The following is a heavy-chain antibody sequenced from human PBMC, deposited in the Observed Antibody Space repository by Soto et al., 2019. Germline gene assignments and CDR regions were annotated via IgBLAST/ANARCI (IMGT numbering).Heavy chain of an antibody. Sequence: EVQLLESGGGLVQPGGSLRLSCAASGFTFSSYAMSWVRQAPGKGLEWVSATSGSGGSTYYADSVKGRFTISRDNSKNTLYLQMNSLRAEDTAVYYCAKGRGLDYGGKGPFGYWGQGTLVTVSS. CDR3: AKGRGLDYGGKGPFGY. J-gene: IGHJ4*02. CDR2: TSGSGGST. D-gene: IGHD4-17*01. V-gene: IGHV3-23*01. CDR1: GFTFSSYA.